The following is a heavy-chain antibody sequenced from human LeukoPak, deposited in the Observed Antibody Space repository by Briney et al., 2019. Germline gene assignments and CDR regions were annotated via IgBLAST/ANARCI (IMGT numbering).Heavy chain of an antibody. Sequence: GGPLRLSCAASGFTFSSDSMNWVRQAPGKGLEWVSKISSSSSSIYYADSVKGRFTISRDDAKNSLYLQMNSLRAEDTAVYFCARDRANSGSLGYGMDVWGQGTTVTVSS. CDR1: GFTFSSDS. CDR3: ARDRANSGSLGYGMDV. CDR2: ISSSSSSI. V-gene: IGHV3-48*04. D-gene: IGHD3-22*01. J-gene: IGHJ6*02.